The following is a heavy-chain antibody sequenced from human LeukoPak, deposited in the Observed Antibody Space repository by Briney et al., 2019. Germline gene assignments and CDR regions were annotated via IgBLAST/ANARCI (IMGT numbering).Heavy chain of an antibody. CDR2: IKQDGSEK. J-gene: IGHJ5*02. V-gene: IGHV3-7*03. CDR1: GFTFSSYA. D-gene: IGHD3-3*01. CDR3: AKDHRPDFGVPVSFDP. Sequence: GGSLRLSCAASGFTFSSYAMSWVRQAPGKGLEWVANIKQDGSEKDYVDSVKGRFTISRDNAKNSLYLQMNSLRAEDSAVYYCAKDHRPDFGVPVSFDPWGQGTLVTVSS.